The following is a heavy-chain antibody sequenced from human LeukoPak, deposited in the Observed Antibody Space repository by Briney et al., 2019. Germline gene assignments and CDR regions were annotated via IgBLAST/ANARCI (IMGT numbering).Heavy chain of an antibody. CDR3: ARAIVGATTGTADY. J-gene: IGHJ4*02. V-gene: IGHV3-21*01. CDR2: IGTDGSYI. Sequence: PGGSLRLSCAASGFTFSSHNMNWARQAPMKGLEWVSSIGTDGSYIYYADSVKGRFTISRDNAKNSLFLQMNSLRDEDTAVYYCARAIVGATTGTADYWGQGTLVTVSS. CDR1: GFTFSSHN. D-gene: IGHD1-26*01.